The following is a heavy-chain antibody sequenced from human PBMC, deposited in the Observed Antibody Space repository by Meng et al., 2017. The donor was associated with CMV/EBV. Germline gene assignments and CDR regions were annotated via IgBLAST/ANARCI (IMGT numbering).Heavy chain of an antibody. CDR2: MNPNSGNT. V-gene: IGHV1-8*01. D-gene: IGHD3-3*01. J-gene: IGHJ5*02. CDR1: GYTFTSYD. CDR3: ARGGHSTTIFGVVIYNWFDP. Sequence: ASVKVSCKASGYTFTSYDINWVRQATGQGLERMGWMNPNSGNTGYAQKFQGRVTMTRNTSISTAYMELSSLRSEDTAVYYCARGGHSTTIFGVVIYNWFDPWGQGTLVTVSS.